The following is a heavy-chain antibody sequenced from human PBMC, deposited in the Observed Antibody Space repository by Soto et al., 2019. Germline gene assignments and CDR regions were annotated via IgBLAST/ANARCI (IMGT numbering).Heavy chain of an antibody. J-gene: IGHJ4*02. CDR3: AGRLGYCSSNRCYVDPDRFDS. CDR2: IYYSGST. V-gene: IGHV4-61*01. D-gene: IGHD2-2*01. Sequence: ASETLSLTCTVSGGSVSSGSYYWSWIRQPPGKGLEWIGYIYYSGSTNYNPSLKSRVTISVDTSKNQFSLKLSSVTAADTAVYYCAGRLGYCSSNRCYVDPDRFDSWGQGTLVTVSS. CDR1: GGSVSSGSYY.